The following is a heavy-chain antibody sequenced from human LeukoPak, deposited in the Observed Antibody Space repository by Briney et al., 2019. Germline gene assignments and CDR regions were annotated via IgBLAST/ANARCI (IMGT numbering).Heavy chain of an antibody. CDR1: GHTFTTYY. Sequence: ASVKVSCKASGHTFTTYYVHLVRQAPGQGLEWMGWMSPNSGDTGYAQKFQGRVTMTRDTSISTAFMELTSLRSEDTAVYYCARGPPNWGFDFWGQGAWSPSPQ. V-gene: IGHV1-8*02. CDR3: ARGPPNWGFDF. CDR2: MSPNSGDT. D-gene: IGHD7-27*01. J-gene: IGHJ4*02.